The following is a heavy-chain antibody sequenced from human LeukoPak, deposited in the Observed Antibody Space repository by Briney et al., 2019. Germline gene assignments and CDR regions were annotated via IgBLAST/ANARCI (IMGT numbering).Heavy chain of an antibody. J-gene: IGHJ4*02. CDR1: GFTFSSYA. V-gene: IGHV3-30-3*01. CDR3: ARDFPGYSSSWYLGVVDY. CDR2: ISYDGSNK. Sequence: PGRSLRLSCAASGFTFSSYAMHWVRQAPGKGLEWVAVISYDGSNKYYADSVKGRFTISRDNSKNTLYLQMNSLRAEDTAVYYCARDFPGYSSSWYLGVVDYWGQGTLVTVSS. D-gene: IGHD6-13*01.